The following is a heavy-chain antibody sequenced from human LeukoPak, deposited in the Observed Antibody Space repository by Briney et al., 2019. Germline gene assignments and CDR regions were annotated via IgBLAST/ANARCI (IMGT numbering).Heavy chain of an antibody. V-gene: IGHV3-30*18. CDR2: ISYDGSNK. CDR3: AKGGGSYLLPFDY. D-gene: IGHD1-26*01. J-gene: IGHJ4*02. CDR1: GFTFSSYG. Sequence: GGSLRLSCAASGFTFSSYGMHWVRQAPGKGLEWVAVISYDGSNKYYADSVKGRFTISRDNSKNTLYLQMNSLRAEDTAVYYCAKGGGSYLLPFDYWGRGTLVTVSS.